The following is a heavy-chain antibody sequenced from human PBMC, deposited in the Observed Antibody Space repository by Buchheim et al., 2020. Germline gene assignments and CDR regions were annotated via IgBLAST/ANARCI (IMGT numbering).Heavy chain of an antibody. CDR1: GGSISSGGYY. D-gene: IGHD2-2*01. J-gene: IGHJ6*02. V-gene: IGHV4-31*03. CDR2: IYYSGST. CDR3: ARAGYCSSTSCHPYYYYGMDV. Sequence: QVQLQESGPGLVKPSQTLSLTCTVSGGSISSGGYYWSWIRQHPGKGLEWIGYIYYSGSTYYNPSLKSRVTISVDTSQNQFSLKLSSVTAADTAVYYCARAGYCSSTSCHPYYYYGMDVWGQGTT.